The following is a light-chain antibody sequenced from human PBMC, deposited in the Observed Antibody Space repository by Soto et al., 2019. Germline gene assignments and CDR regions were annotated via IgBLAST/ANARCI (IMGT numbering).Light chain of an antibody. Sequence: DIVMTQSPLSLPVTPGEPASISCRSSQSLLHSNGYNYLDWYLQKPGQSPQLLIYLGSNRASGVPDRFSGSASGTDFTLKISRVEAEDVGVYYCMQALQTPRTFGQGTKVEI. CDR2: LGS. V-gene: IGKV2-28*01. CDR3: MQALQTPRT. CDR1: QSLLHSNGYNY. J-gene: IGKJ1*01.